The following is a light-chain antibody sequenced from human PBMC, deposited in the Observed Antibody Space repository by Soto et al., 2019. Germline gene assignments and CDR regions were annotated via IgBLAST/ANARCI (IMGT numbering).Light chain of an antibody. CDR2: SNN. Sequence: SVLTQPPSASGTPGQRVTISCSGSSSNIGSNTVNWYQQLPGTAPKLLIYSNNQRPSGVPDRFSGSKSGTSASLAISGLRSEDEADYYCAAWDDSLSGYVFGTGTKVTVL. CDR1: SSNIGSNT. J-gene: IGLJ1*01. V-gene: IGLV1-44*01. CDR3: AAWDDSLSGYV.